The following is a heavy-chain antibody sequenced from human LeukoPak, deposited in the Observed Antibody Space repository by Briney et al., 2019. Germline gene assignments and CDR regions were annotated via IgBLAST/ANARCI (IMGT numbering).Heavy chain of an antibody. Sequence: GGTLRLSCAASGFTFSTFAMIWVRQPPGKGLEWVSSIFPSGGEIHYADSVRGRFTISRDNSRSTLSLQMNSLRAEDTAIYYCATYRQVLLPFESWGQGTLVTVSS. V-gene: IGHV3-23*01. CDR2: IFPSGGEI. CDR1: GFTFSTFA. CDR3: ATYRQVLLPFES. J-gene: IGHJ4*02. D-gene: IGHD2-8*02.